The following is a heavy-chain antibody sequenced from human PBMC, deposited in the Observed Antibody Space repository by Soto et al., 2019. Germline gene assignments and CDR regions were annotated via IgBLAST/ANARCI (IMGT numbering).Heavy chain of an antibody. D-gene: IGHD7-27*01. CDR1: GGSISSGGYY. CDR2: IYYSGST. CDR3: AREIVTGEGGGMDV. V-gene: IGHV4-31*03. J-gene: IGHJ4*02. Sequence: SETLSLTCTVSGGSISSGGYYWSWIRQHPGKGLEWIGYIYYSGSTYYNPSLKSRVTISVDTSKNQFSLKLSSVTAADTAVYYWAREIVTGEGGGMDVWGQGTLVTVSS.